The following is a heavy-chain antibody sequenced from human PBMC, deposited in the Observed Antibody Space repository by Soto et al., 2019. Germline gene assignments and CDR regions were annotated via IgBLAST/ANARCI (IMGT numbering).Heavy chain of an antibody. V-gene: IGHV1-2*04. CDR1: GYTFTGYY. J-gene: IGHJ6*02. CDR2: INPNSGGT. Sequence: ASVKVSCKASGYTFTGYYMHWVRQAPGQGLEWMGWINPNSGGTNYAQKFQGWVTMTRDTSISTAYMELSRLRSDDTAVYYCGRGVVAARAWDYYYGMDVWGQGTTVTVSS. D-gene: IGHD2-15*01. CDR3: GRGVVAARAWDYYYGMDV.